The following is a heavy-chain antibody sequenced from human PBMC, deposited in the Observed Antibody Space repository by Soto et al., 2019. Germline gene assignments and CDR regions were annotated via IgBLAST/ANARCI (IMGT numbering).Heavy chain of an antibody. CDR2: IYYSGST. J-gene: IGHJ4*02. D-gene: IGHD4-4*01. Sequence: SETLSLTCTVSGGSISSYYWSWIRQPPGKGLEWIGYIYYSGSTNYNPSLKSRVTISVYTSKNQFSLKLSSVTAADTAVYYCARITTTVTHWYFDYWGQGTLVTVSS. CDR1: GGSISSYY. V-gene: IGHV4-59*01. CDR3: ARITTTVTHWYFDY.